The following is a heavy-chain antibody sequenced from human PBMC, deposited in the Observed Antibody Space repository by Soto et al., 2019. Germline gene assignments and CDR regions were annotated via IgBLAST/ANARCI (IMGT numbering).Heavy chain of an antibody. V-gene: IGHV4-31*03. CDR1: GGSISRGGYY. CDR3: ARDWCSGGSCYPDY. Sequence: QVQLQESGPGLVKPSQTLSLTCTVSGGSISRGGYYWSWIRQHPGKGLEWIGYIYYSGSTYYNPALKSRVTISVDTSKNQFSLKLSSVTAADTAVYYCARDWCSGGSCYPDYWGQGTLVTVSS. D-gene: IGHD2-15*01. J-gene: IGHJ4*02. CDR2: IYYSGST.